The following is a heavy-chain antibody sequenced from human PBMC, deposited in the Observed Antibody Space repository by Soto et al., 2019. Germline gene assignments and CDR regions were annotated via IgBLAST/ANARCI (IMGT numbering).Heavy chain of an antibody. J-gene: IGHJ5*02. CDR1: GGTFSSYA. CDR2: IIPIFGTA. V-gene: IGHV1-69*06. CDR3: ARETPSYCSGRSCRENWFDP. Sequence: SVKVSCKASGGTFSSYAISWVRQAPGQGLEWMGGIIPIFGTANYAQKFQGRVTITADKSTSTAYMELSSLRSEDTAVYYCARETPSYCSGRSCRENWFDPWGQGTLVTVS. D-gene: IGHD2-15*01.